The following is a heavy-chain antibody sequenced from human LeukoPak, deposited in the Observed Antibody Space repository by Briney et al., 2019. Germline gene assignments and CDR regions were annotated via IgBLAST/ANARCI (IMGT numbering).Heavy chain of an antibody. Sequence: SETLSLTCTASGYSISSGYYWGWIRQPPGKGLEWIGSIYHSGSTYYNPSLKSRVTISVDTSKNQFSLKLSSVTAADTAVYYCARAPQWIQLWLESVGPGDFDIWGEGRMVTVSS. CDR3: ARAPQWIQLWLESVGPGDFDI. J-gene: IGHJ3*02. CDR2: IYHSGST. V-gene: IGHV4-38-2*02. CDR1: GYSISSGYY. D-gene: IGHD5-18*01.